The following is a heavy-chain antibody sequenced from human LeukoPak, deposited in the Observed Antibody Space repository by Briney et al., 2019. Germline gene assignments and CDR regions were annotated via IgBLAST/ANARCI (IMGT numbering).Heavy chain of an antibody. CDR2: IIPIFGTA. Sequence: GASVKVSCKASGGTFSSYAISWVRQAPGQGLEWMGGIIPIFGTANYAQKFQGRVTITTDESTSTAYMELSSLRSEDTAVYYCARVVSPSLRFDPWGQGTLVTVSS. J-gene: IGHJ5*02. D-gene: IGHD1-26*01. CDR1: GGTFSSYA. CDR3: ARVVSPSLRFDP. V-gene: IGHV1-69*05.